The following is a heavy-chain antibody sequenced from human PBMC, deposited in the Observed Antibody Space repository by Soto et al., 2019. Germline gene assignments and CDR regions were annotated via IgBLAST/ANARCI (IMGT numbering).Heavy chain of an antibody. D-gene: IGHD2-15*01. CDR2: ISAYNGNT. Sequence: ASVKVSCKASGYTFTSYGISWVRQAPGQGLEWMGWISAYNGNTNYAQKLQGRVTMTTDTSTSTAYMELRSLRSDDTAVYYCARGYCSGGSCYMIDYWGQGXLVTVYS. V-gene: IGHV1-18*01. CDR1: GYTFTSYG. CDR3: ARGYCSGGSCYMIDY. J-gene: IGHJ4*02.